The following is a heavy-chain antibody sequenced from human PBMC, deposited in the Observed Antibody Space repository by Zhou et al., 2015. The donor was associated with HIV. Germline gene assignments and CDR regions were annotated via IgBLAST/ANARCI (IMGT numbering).Heavy chain of an antibody. CDR1: GGTFSSYA. CDR2: IIPIFGTA. J-gene: IGHJ6*02. V-gene: IGHV1-69*12. D-gene: IGHD6-19*01. CDR3: ARDFGNLVAVAGTYYYYGMDV. Sequence: QVQLVQSGAEVKRPGSSVKVSCKASGGTFSSYAISWVRQAPGQGLEWMGGIIPIFGTANYAQKFQGRVTITADESTSTAYMELSSLRSEDTAVYYCARDFGNLVAVAGTYYYYGMDVWDQGP.